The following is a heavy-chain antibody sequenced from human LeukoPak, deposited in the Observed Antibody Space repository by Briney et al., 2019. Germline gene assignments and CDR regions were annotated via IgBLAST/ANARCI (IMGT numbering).Heavy chain of an antibody. J-gene: IGHJ4*02. CDR1: GGTFSSYA. Sequence: SVKVSCKASGGTFSSYAISWVRQAPGQGLEWMGGIIPIFGTANYAQKFQGRVTITADESTSTAYMELSSLRFEDTAVYYCARVRHGSGSFSFDYWGQGTLVTVSS. CDR2: IIPIFGTA. CDR3: ARVRHGSGSFSFDY. V-gene: IGHV1-69*01. D-gene: IGHD3-10*01.